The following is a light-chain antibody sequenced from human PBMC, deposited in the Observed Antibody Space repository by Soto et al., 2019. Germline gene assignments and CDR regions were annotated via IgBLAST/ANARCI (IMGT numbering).Light chain of an antibody. CDR1: SSDVGGYTY. CDR3: SSYRSSSVV. Sequence: QSVLTQPASVSGSPGQSIIISCTGTSSDVGGYTYVSWYQQHPGKAPKLILYDVSDRPSGVSNRFSGSKSGNTASLTISGLQAEDEDDYYCSSYRSSSVVFGGGTKVTVL. CDR2: DVS. V-gene: IGLV2-14*03. J-gene: IGLJ2*01.